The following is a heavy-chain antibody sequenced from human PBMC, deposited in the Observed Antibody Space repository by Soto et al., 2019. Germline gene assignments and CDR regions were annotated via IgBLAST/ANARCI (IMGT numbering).Heavy chain of an antibody. Sequence: QLQLQESGPGLVKPSETLSLTCTVSGGSISSSSYYWGWIRQPPGKGLEWIGSIYYSGSTYYNPSLKSRVTISVDTSKNQFSLKLSSVTAANTAVYYCARRGAAAAGNSQNWFDPWGQGTLVTVSS. CDR2: IYYSGST. CDR1: GGSISSSSYY. CDR3: ARRGAAAAGNSQNWFDP. D-gene: IGHD6-13*01. V-gene: IGHV4-39*01. J-gene: IGHJ5*02.